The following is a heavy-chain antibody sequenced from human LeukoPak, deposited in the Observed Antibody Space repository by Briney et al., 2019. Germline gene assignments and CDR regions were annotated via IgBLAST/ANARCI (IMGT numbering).Heavy chain of an antibody. CDR1: GFMFSRFG. J-gene: IGHJ3*01. D-gene: IGHD3-16*01. V-gene: IGHV3-23*01. CDR2: IHGNGETT. CDR3: GRDPNGDYVGAFEF. Sequence: PGGSARLSCVGSGFMFSRFGLIWVRQAPGKGLEWVSGIHGNGETTYYGDSVKGRFTISRDNSKSTLYLQMNSLRVEDTAEYFCGRDPNGDYVGAFEFWGQGTKVAVSS.